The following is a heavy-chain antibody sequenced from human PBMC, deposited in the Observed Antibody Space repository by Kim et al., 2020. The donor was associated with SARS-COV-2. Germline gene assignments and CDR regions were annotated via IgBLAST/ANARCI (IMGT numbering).Heavy chain of an antibody. CDR3: GKCVSAAGTPEVDY. V-gene: IGHV3-23*01. CDR2: IRGSGGST. D-gene: IGHD6-13*01. Sequence: GGSLRLSCAASGFTFSSYAMSWVRQAPGEGLEWVSAIRGSGGSTYYADSVKGRFTISRDNSKNTLYQQMNSLRAEGTAVYYCGKCVSAAGTPEVDYWGQGTLVTVSS. CDR1: GFTFSSYA. J-gene: IGHJ4*02.